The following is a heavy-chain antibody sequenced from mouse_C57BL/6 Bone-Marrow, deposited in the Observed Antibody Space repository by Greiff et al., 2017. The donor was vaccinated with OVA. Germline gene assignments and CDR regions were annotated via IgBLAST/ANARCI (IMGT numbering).Heavy chain of an antibody. J-gene: IGHJ4*01. D-gene: IGHD1-1*01. CDR2: INPGSGGT. V-gene: IGHV1-54*01. CDR3: ARRHYGSRYYYAMDY. Sequence: QVQLQQSGAELVRPGTSVKVSCKASGYAFTNYLIEWVKQRPGQGLEWIGVINPGSGGTNYNEKFKGKATLTADKSSSTAYMQLSSLTSEDSAVYFCARRHYGSRYYYAMDYWGQGTSVTVSS. CDR1: GYAFTNYL.